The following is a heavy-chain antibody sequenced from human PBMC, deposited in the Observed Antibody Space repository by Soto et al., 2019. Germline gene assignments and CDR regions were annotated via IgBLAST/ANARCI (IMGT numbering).Heavy chain of an antibody. D-gene: IGHD2-15*01. Sequence: QVQLVQSGAEVKKPGSSVKVSCKASGGTFSNYAISWVRQAPGQGLEWMGGIIPIFGTANYAQKFQGRVTITADESTSTAYMELSSLRSEDTAVYYCARGPPYCSGGSCYSPGSAFDIWGQGTMVTVSS. V-gene: IGHV1-69*01. CDR3: ARGPPYCSGGSCYSPGSAFDI. J-gene: IGHJ3*02. CDR1: GGTFSNYA. CDR2: IIPIFGTA.